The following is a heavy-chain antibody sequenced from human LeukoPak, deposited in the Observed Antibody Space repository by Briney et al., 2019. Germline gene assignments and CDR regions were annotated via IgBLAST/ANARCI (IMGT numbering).Heavy chain of an antibody. V-gene: IGHV3-23*01. CDR3: ARGGSYSYAPWDFDY. Sequence: GGSLRLSCAASGFTVSSNYMSWVRQAPGKGLEWVSAISGSGGSTYYADSVKGRFTISRDNSKNTLYLQMNSLRAEDTAVYYCARGGSYSYAPWDFDYWGQGTLVTVSS. CDR1: GFTVSSNY. CDR2: ISGSGGST. J-gene: IGHJ4*02. D-gene: IGHD1-26*01.